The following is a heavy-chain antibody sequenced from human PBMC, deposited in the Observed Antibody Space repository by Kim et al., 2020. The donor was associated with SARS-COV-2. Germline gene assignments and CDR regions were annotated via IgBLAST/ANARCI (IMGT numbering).Heavy chain of an antibody. D-gene: IGHD3-10*01. Sequence: TNSADSVQGRYTHSRDNAKNPLHLQMNSLRSEGTAVYYCVRSSGRLDVWGQGTTVTVSS. CDR3: VRSSGRLDV. J-gene: IGHJ6*02. V-gene: IGHV3-74*01. CDR2: T.